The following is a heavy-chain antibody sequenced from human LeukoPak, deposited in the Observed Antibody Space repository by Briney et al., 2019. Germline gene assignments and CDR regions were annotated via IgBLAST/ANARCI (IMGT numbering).Heavy chain of an antibody. J-gene: IGHJ4*02. CDR1: GGSFSGYY. CDR3: ARELEGAPDDILTGYSPLLAFDY. Sequence: PSETLSLTCAVYGGSFSGYYWSSIRQPPGEGLEWIGEINHSGSTNYNPSLKSRVTISVDTSKNQFSLKLSSVTAADTAVYYCARELEGAPDDILTGYSPLLAFDYWGQGTLVTVSS. V-gene: IGHV4-34*01. D-gene: IGHD3-9*01. CDR2: INHSGST.